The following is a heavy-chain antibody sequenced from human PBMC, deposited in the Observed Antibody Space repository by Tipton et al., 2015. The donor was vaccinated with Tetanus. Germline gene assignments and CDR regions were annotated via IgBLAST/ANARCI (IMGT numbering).Heavy chain of an antibody. CDR3: ARSYGDTFLFRLDY. Sequence: TCTVSGASVRSGGSFLSWIRQTPGKGLEWIGYISSSGGATYSPSLKSRATISVDTSKNDFSLKLYSVTAADTAVYYCARSYGDTFLFRLDYWGQGALVTVSS. CDR2: ISSSGGA. CDR1: GASVRSGGSF. V-gene: IGHV4-61*03. J-gene: IGHJ4*02. D-gene: IGHD4-17*01.